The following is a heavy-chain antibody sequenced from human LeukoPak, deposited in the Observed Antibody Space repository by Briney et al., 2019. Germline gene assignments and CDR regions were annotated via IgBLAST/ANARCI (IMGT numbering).Heavy chain of an antibody. CDR2: IYHSGST. CDR3: ARVRVVVPAYYFDY. CDR1: GGSISSGGYY. D-gene: IGHD2-2*01. V-gene: IGHV4-30-2*01. J-gene: IGHJ4*02. Sequence: SETLSLTCTVSGGSISSGGYYWSWIRQPPGKGLEWIGYIYHSGSTYYNPSLKSRVTISVDRSKNQFSLKLSSVTAADTAVYYCARVRVVVPAYYFDYWGQGTLVTVSS.